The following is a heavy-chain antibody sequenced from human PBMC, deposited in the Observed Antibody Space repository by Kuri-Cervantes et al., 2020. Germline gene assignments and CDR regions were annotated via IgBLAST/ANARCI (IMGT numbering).Heavy chain of an antibody. CDR2: IFYSGST. V-gene: IGHV4-61*01. CDR3: ASVYDILTGSYAFDI. J-gene: IGHJ3*02. D-gene: IGHD3-9*01. Sequence: ESLKISCTVSGGSVSSDNYYWSWIRQSPGKGLEWIGYIFYSGSTYYNPSLKSRVTMSVDKSKNQFSLKLSSVTAADTAVYYCASVYDILTGSYAFDIWGQGTMVTVSS. CDR1: GGSVSSDNYY.